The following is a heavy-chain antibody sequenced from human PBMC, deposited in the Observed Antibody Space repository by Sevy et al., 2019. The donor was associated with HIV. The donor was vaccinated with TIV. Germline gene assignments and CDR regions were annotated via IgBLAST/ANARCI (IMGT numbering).Heavy chain of an antibody. D-gene: IGHD1-7*01. J-gene: IGHJ4*02. CDR3: AKGGSVYNWNYVIDY. CDR1: GFTFSSYA. V-gene: IGHV3-23*01. CDR2: ISGSGGST. Sequence: GGSLRLSCAASGFTFSSYAMSWVRQAPGKGLEWVSAISGSGGSTYYADSVKGRFTISRDNSKNTLYLQMNSLRAEDTAVYYCAKGGSVYNWNYVIDYWGQGTLVTVSS.